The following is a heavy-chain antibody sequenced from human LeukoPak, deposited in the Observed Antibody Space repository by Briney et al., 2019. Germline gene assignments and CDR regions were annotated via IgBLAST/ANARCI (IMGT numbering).Heavy chain of an antibody. Sequence: SETLSLTCTVSGGSISNYFWSWIRQPPGKGLEWIGFITYSGSTDHNPSLKSRVTISVDASKNQFSLRLTSVTAADTAVYYCVRHTTSGWYQVVYWGQGTLVTVSS. CDR1: GGSISNYF. J-gene: IGHJ4*02. CDR2: ITYSGST. CDR3: VRHTTSGWYQVVY. D-gene: IGHD6-19*01. V-gene: IGHV4-59*01.